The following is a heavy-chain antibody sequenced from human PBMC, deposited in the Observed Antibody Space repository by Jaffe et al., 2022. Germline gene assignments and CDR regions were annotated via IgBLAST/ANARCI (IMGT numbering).Heavy chain of an antibody. J-gene: IGHJ2*01. CDR2: ISWNSGSI. V-gene: IGHV3-9*01. Sequence: EVQLVESGGGLVQPGRSLRLSCAASGFTFDDYAMHWVRQAPGKGLEWVSGISWNSGSIGYADSVKGRFTISRDNAKNSLYLQMNSLRAEDTALYYCASTVTTTNWYFDLWGRGTLVTVSS. D-gene: IGHD4-17*01. CDR3: ASTVTTTNWYFDL. CDR1: GFTFDDYA.